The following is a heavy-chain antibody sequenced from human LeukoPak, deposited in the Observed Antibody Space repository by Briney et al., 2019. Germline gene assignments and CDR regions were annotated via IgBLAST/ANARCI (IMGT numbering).Heavy chain of an antibody. V-gene: IGHV1-2*02. D-gene: IGHD3-9*01. Sequence: ASVKVSCKASGYTFTSYDINWVRQAPGQGLEWMGWINPNSGGTNYAQKFQGRVTMTRDTSISTAYMELSRLRSDDTAVYYCARDLQDILTGPDLEYYFDYWGQGTLVTVSS. CDR3: ARDLQDILTGPDLEYYFDY. CDR2: INPNSGGT. CDR1: GYTFTSYD. J-gene: IGHJ4*02.